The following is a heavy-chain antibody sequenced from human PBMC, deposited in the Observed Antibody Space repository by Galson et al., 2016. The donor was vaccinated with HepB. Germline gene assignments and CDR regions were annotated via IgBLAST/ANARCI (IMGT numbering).Heavy chain of an antibody. CDR2: ISSSGSTI. V-gene: IGHV3-48*03. CDR1: GFKFSRFA. CDR3: ARVGVAAAYDY. J-gene: IGHJ4*02. D-gene: IGHD6-13*01. Sequence: SLRLSCAASGFKFSRFAMSWVRQAPGKGLEWVSYISSSGSTIYYADSVKGRFTISRDNAKNSLYLQMNSLRAEDTAVYYCARVGVAAAYDYWGQGTLVTVSS.